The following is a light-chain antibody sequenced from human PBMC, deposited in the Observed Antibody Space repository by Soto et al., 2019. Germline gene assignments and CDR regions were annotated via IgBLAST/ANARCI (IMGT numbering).Light chain of an antibody. V-gene: IGKV1-9*01. J-gene: IGKJ4*01. CDR3: QQLNSYPLT. CDR2: AAF. CDR1: QGISSY. Sequence: DIQLTQSPSFLSASVGDSATITCRASQGISSYLAWYQQKPGKAPKLLIYAAFTLQSGVPSRFSGSGSGTDFTLTISSLQPEDFATYYCQQLNSYPLTVGGGTKVEIK.